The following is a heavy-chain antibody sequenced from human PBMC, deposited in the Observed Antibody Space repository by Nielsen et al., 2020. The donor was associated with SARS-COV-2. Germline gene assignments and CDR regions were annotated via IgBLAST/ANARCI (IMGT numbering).Heavy chain of an antibody. D-gene: IGHD2-2*01. CDR2: IHYSGST. Sequence: WIRQPPGKGLEWIGTIHYSGSTYYNPSLKSRVTISVDTSKNQFSLKLSSVTAADTAVYYCARDCSSTSCYVTGAYYYYGMDVWGQGTTVTVSS. J-gene: IGHJ6*02. CDR3: ARDCSSTSCYVTGAYYYYGMDV. V-gene: IGHV4-39*07.